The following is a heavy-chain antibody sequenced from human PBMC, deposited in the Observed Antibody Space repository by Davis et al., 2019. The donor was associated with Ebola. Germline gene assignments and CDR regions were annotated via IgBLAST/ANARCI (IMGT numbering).Heavy chain of an antibody. CDR2: ISGSGGST. Sequence: GESLKISCAASGFTFSSYAMSWVRQAPGKGLEWVSAISGSGGSTYYADSVKGRFTISRDNSKTTLYLQMNSLRAEETAVYYCAKDRYFDWLWDYWGQGTLVTVSS. V-gene: IGHV3-23*01. CDR3: AKDRYFDWLWDY. CDR1: GFTFSSYA. J-gene: IGHJ4*02. D-gene: IGHD3-9*01.